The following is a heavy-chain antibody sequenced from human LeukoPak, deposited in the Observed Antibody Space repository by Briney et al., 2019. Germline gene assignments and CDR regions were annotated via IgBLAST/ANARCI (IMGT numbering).Heavy chain of an antibody. V-gene: IGHV1-18*01. CDR3: ARDWGDCGPLRHFDY. CDR2: ISAYNGNT. J-gene: IGHJ4*02. Sequence: ASVKVSCKASGYTFTSYGISWVRQAPGQGLEWMGWISAYNGNTNYAQKLQGRVTTTTDTSTSTAYMELRSLRSDDTAVYYCARDWGDCGPLRHFDYWGQGTPVTVSS. CDR1: GYTFTSYG. D-gene: IGHD2-21*02.